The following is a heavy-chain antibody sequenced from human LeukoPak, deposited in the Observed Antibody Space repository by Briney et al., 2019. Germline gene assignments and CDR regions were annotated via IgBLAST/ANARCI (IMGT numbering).Heavy chain of an antibody. CDR3: ARQGGPYYYDSSGYYNNWFDP. J-gene: IGHJ5*02. D-gene: IGHD3-22*01. V-gene: IGHV4-39*01. CDR1: GGSISSSSYY. CDR2: IYYSGST. Sequence: SETLSLTCTVSGGSISSSSYYWGWIRQPPGKGLEWIGSIYYSGSTYYNPSLKSRVTISVDTSKNQFSLKLSSVTAADTAVYYCARQGGPYYYDSSGYYNNWFDPWGQGTLVTVSS.